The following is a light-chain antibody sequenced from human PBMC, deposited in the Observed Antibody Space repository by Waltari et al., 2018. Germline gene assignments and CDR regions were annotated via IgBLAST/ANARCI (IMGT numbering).Light chain of an antibody. V-gene: IGKV1-5*03. J-gene: IGKJ4*01. CDR2: KAS. Sequence: DIQMTQSPSTLSASVGDRFSITCRASQSLNKWLAWYQQKPGKAPKLLIYKASSLESGVPSRFSGSGSGTEFTLTISSLQPDDFATYYCQQYNSYSLLSFGGGTKVEIK. CDR3: QQYNSYSLLS. CDR1: QSLNKW.